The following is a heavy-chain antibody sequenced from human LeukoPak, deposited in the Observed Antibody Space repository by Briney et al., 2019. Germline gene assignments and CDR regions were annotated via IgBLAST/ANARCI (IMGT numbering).Heavy chain of an antibody. J-gene: IGHJ5*02. CDR3: ARDSSSWYNWFDP. CDR1: GYTFTSYA. D-gene: IGHD6-13*01. V-gene: IGHV1-3*01. CDR2: INAGNGNT. Sequence: ASVKVSCKASGYTFTSYAIHWVRQALGQRLEWMGWINAGNGNTKYSQKLQGRVTITRDTSASTAYMELSSLRSEDTAMYYCARDSSSWYNWFDPWGQGTLVTVSS.